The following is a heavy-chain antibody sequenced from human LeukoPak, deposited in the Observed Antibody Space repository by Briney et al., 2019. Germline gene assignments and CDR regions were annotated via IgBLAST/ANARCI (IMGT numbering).Heavy chain of an antibody. CDR1: GGSFSGYY. D-gene: IGHD6-13*01. Sequence: PSETLSLTCAVYGGSFSGYYWSWIRQPPGKGLEWIGEINHSGSTNYNPSLKSRVTISVDTSKNQFSLKLSPVTAADTAVYYCARPSSSWYGASYNWFDPWGQGTLVTVSS. CDR2: INHSGST. CDR3: ARPSSSWYGASYNWFDP. V-gene: IGHV4-34*01. J-gene: IGHJ5*02.